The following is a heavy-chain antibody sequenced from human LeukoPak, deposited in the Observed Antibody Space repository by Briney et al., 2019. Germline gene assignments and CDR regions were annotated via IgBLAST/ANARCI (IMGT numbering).Heavy chain of an antibody. V-gene: IGHV1-2*02. D-gene: IGHD3-22*01. CDR2: INPNSGGT. CDR3: ARDGRNTNYYISRGYYTGDWFDP. CDR1: GYTFTGYY. J-gene: IGHJ5*02. Sequence: ASVKVSCKASGYTFTGYYMHWVRQAPGQGLEWMGWINPNSGGTNYAQKFQGRVTMTRDTSISTAYMELSRLRSDDTAVYYCARDGRNTNYYISRGYYTGDWFDPWGQGTLVTVSS.